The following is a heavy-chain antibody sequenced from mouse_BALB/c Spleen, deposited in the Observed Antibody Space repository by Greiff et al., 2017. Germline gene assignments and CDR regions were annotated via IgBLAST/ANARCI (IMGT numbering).Heavy chain of an antibody. Sequence: VQLHQSGAELVRPGTSVKVSCKASGYAFTNYLIEWVKQRPGQGLEWIGVINPGSGGTNYNEKFKGKATLTADKSSSTAYMQLSSLTSDDSAVYFCAREGGNYAWFAYWGQGTLVTVSA. D-gene: IGHD2-1*01. CDR3: AREGGNYAWFAY. CDR1: GYAFTNYL. J-gene: IGHJ3*01. CDR2: INPGSGGT. V-gene: IGHV1-54*01.